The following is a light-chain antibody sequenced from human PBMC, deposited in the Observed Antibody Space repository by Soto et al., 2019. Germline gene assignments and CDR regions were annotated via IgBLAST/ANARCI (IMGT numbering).Light chain of an antibody. CDR2: DAS. CDR1: QSLDNY. V-gene: IGKV3-11*01. Sequence: VVLTQSPATLSLSPGERATLSCRASQSLDNYLAWYQQKPGQAPRLLIYDASNRATGIPARFSGSGSGTDFTLTIRSLEPDDFAVYYCLQRAYWFTFGQGTRLEIK. J-gene: IGKJ5*01. CDR3: LQRAYWFT.